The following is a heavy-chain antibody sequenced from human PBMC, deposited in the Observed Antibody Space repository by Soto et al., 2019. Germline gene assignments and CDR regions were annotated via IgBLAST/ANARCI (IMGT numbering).Heavy chain of an antibody. CDR3: ARVYSSSSSYYYYYMDV. Sequence: SETLSLTCTVSGGSISSYYWSWIRQPPGKGLEWIGYIYYSGSTNYNPSLKSRVTISVDTSKNQSSLKLSSVTAADTAVYYCARVYSSSSSYYYYYMDVWGKGTTVTVSS. J-gene: IGHJ6*03. CDR2: IYYSGST. D-gene: IGHD6-6*01. CDR1: GGSISSYY. V-gene: IGHV4-59*01.